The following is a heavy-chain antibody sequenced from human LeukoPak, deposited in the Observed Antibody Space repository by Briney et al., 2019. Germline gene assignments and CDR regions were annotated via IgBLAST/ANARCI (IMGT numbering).Heavy chain of an antibody. V-gene: IGHV3-30*03. J-gene: IGHJ4*02. CDR3: AIWGADQNY. Sequence: GTSLRLSCAASGFIFSGYGMHWVRQAPGKGLEWVALMSHDGNYKHYADSVKGRFTISRDNSKNTLYLQMNSLRAEDTAVYYCAIWGADQNYWGQGTLVTVSS. CDR2: MSHDGNYK. D-gene: IGHD3-16*01. CDR1: GFIFSGYG.